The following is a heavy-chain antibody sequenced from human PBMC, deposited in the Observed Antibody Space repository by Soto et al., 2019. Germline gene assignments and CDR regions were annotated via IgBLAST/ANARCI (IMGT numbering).Heavy chain of an antibody. J-gene: IGHJ6*03. D-gene: IGHD2-15*01. CDR2: ITHSGST. CDR1: GGSFSGYY. CDR3: ARRVGYCSGCSCYFSYMDV. Sequence: QVQLQQWGAGLLKPSETLSLTCAVYGGSFSGYYWSWIRQRPGKGLEWIGEITHSGSTNYDPSLKSRVTISVDTSKTQFSRKRSSATAADTAVYYCARRVGYCSGCSCYFSYMDVWGKGTTVTVSS. V-gene: IGHV4-34*01.